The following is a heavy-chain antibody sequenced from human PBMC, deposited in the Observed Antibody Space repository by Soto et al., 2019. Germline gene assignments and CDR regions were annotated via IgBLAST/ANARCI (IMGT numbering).Heavy chain of an antibody. V-gene: IGHV4-30-4*01. Sequence: QVQLQESGAGLVKPSQTLSLTCTVSGGSISSGDYYWSWIRQPPGKGLEWIGYIYYSGSTYYNSSLKSRVTISVDTSKNQFSLKLSSVTAADTVVYYCAREGGWLQLLDYWGQGTLVTVSS. D-gene: IGHD5-12*01. CDR2: IYYSGST. CDR3: AREGGWLQLLDY. CDR1: GGSISSGDYY. J-gene: IGHJ4*02.